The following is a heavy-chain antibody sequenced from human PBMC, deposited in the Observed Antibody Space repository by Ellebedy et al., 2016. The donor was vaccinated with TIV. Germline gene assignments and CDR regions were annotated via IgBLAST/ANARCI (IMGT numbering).Heavy chain of an antibody. Sequence: MPSETLSLTCAVYGGSFSGYFWSWIRQPPGKGLEWIGEVNPSGTTNYNPSLKSRVTISVDTPKKQFSLKLSSVTAADTAVYYCARSYKRTARDAFDIWGQGTMVTVSS. J-gene: IGHJ3*02. CDR3: ARSYKRTARDAFDI. D-gene: IGHD1-14*01. CDR2: VNPSGTT. CDR1: GGSFSGYF. V-gene: IGHV4-34*01.